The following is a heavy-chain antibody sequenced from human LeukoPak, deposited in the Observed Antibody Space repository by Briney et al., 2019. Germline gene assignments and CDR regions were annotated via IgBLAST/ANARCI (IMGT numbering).Heavy chain of an antibody. D-gene: IGHD4-17*01. V-gene: IGHV3-7*03. CDR3: ARRDYGAPFDF. CDR2: IKEDGSER. Sequence: GGSLRLSCEGSAFIFSGHWMNWVRQTPGKGLEWVASIKEDGSERQYVDSVKGRFTISRDNSKNTLYLQMNSLRAEDTAIYYCARRDYGAPFDFWGQGTLVTVSS. CDR1: AFIFSGHW. J-gene: IGHJ4*02.